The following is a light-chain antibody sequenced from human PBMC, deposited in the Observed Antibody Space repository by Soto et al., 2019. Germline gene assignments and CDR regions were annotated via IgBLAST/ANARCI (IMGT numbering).Light chain of an antibody. CDR2: GAS. CDR3: QQYDSSPKT. CDR1: QSVSTY. V-gene: IGKV3-20*01. Sequence: IVLTKYPATLSLSPGERATLSCRASQSVSTYLAWYQQKPGQAPRLLIYGASSRATGIPDRFSGSGSGTDFTLTISRLEPEDFAVYYCQQYDSSPKTFGQGTKVDIK. J-gene: IGKJ1*01.